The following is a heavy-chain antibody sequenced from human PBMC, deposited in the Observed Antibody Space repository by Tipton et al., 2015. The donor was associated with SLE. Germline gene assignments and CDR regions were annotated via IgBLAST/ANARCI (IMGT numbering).Heavy chain of an antibody. CDR1: GFTFSDYY. CDR3: ARDLGSYYYYYMDV. Sequence: SLRLSCAAPGFTFSDYYMSWIRQAPGKGLEWVSYISSSSSYTNYADSVKGRFTISRDNAKNSLYLQMNSLRAEDTAVYYCARDLGSYYYYYMDVWGKGTTVTVSS. J-gene: IGHJ6*03. D-gene: IGHD7-27*01. V-gene: IGHV3-11*06. CDR2: ISSSSSYT.